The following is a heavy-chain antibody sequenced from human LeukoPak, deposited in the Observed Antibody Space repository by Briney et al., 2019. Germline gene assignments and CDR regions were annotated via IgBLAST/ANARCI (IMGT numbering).Heavy chain of an antibody. J-gene: IGHJ4*02. CDR1: GFTFSTYA. V-gene: IGHV3-23*01. CDR2: ISGSGSGT. CDR3: AKDSMVRGLFDY. D-gene: IGHD3-10*01. Sequence: GGSLGLSCAASGFTFSTYAMSWVRQAPGKGLEWVSTISGSGSGTYSADSVKGRFTISRDKSKNTLYLQMNSLRAEDTAIYYCAKDSMVRGLFDYWGQGTLVTVSS.